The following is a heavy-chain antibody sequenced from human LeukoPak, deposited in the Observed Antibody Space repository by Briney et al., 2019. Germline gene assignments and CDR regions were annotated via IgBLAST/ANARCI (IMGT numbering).Heavy chain of an antibody. D-gene: IGHD3-10*01. J-gene: IGHJ5*02. Sequence: GASVKVSCKASGYTFTCYYMHWVRQAPGQGLEWMGWINPNSGGTNDAQKFQGRVTMTRDTSISTAYMELSRQRSDDTAMYYCASSKGGSGSYDNWFDPWGQGTLVTVSS. CDR3: ASSKGGSGSYDNWFDP. CDR1: GYTFTCYY. CDR2: INPNSGGT. V-gene: IGHV1-2*02.